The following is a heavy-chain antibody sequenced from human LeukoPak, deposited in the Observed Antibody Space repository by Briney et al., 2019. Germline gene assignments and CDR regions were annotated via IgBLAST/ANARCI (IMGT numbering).Heavy chain of an antibody. J-gene: IGHJ3*02. CDR3: ASSYPNYDSSGYFVDAFDI. CDR1: GGSISSGDYY. Sequence: SQTLSLTCTVSGGSISSGDYYWGWIRQPPGKGLEWIGSIYYSGSTYYNPSLKSRVTISVDTSKNQFSLKLSSVTAADTAVYYCASSYPNYDSSGYFVDAFDIWGQGTMVTVSS. V-gene: IGHV4-39*01. CDR2: IYYSGST. D-gene: IGHD3-22*01.